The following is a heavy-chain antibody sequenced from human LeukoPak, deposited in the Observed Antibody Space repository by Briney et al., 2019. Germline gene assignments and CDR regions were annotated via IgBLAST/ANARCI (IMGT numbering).Heavy chain of an antibody. Sequence: ASVKVSCKASGYAFTGYYMHWVRQAPGQGLEWMGWINPNSGGTNYAQKFQGRVTMTRDTSISTAYMELSRLRSDDTAVYYCALIPGTLYYYYMDVWGKGTTVTVSS. V-gene: IGHV1-2*02. D-gene: IGHD3-10*01. CDR1: GYAFTGYY. CDR3: ALIPGTLYYYYMDV. J-gene: IGHJ6*03. CDR2: INPNSGGT.